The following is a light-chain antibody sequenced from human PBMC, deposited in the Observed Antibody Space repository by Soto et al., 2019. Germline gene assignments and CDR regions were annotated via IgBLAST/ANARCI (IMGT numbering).Light chain of an antibody. CDR2: GAS. J-gene: IGKJ1*01. Sequence: EIVLTQSPGTLSLVPGQRATLSCRASQSVRSSFLAWLQQKPGQPPRLLIYGASIRAPGIPDRFSGSGSVTDFTLTISRLEPEDFAVYYCQQYHRSPRTFGQGTKVEIK. CDR3: QQYHRSPRT. V-gene: IGKV3-20*01. CDR1: QSVRSSF.